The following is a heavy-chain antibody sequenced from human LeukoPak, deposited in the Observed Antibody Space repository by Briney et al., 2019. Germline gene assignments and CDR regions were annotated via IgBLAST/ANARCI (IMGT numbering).Heavy chain of an antibody. CDR3: ARAYYDFWSGYNFDY. CDR2: INHSGST. J-gene: IGHJ4*02. V-gene: IGHV4-34*01. D-gene: IGHD3-3*01. Sequence: EINHSGSTNYNPSLKSRVTISADTSKNQSSLKLSSVTAADTAVYYCARAYYDFWSGYNFDYWGQGTLVTVSS.